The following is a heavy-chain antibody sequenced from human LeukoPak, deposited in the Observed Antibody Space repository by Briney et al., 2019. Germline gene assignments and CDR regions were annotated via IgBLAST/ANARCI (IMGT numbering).Heavy chain of an antibody. CDR3: VRVKWSTRH. CDR1: GFTFSDYS. CDR2: ISVSSTYI. J-gene: IGHJ4*02. D-gene: IGHD2-15*01. Sequence: GGSLRLSCTASGFTFSDYSMDWLRQAPGKGLEWLSSISVSSTYIYYTDSVKGRFTISRDNAKNSLYLQMNSLRAEDTAVYYCVRVKWSTRHWGQGTLATVSS. V-gene: IGHV3-21*01.